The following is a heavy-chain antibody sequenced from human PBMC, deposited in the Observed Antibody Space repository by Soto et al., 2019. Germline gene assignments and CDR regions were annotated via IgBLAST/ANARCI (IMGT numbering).Heavy chain of an antibody. CDR1: GFTFGNYA. CDR3: VLSDCDSTDCRRFSH. Sequence: EVQLLESGGGLAQPGGSLRLSCAASGFTFGNYAMSWVRQAPGKGLEWVSAISGYGDRTYYADSVKGRFTISRDNSKSTLYLQMNSLRADDTAVYYCVLSDCDSTDCRRFSHWGQGTLVSVSS. CDR2: ISGYGDRT. J-gene: IGHJ1*01. V-gene: IGHV3-23*01. D-gene: IGHD2-21*02.